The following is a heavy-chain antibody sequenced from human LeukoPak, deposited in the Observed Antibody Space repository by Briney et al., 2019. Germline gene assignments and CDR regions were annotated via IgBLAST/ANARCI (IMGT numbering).Heavy chain of an antibody. Sequence: TTSETLSLTCTVSGGSISSSSYYWGWIRQPPGKGLEWIGSIYYSGSTNYSPSLKSRVSISVDTSKNQFSLNLTSVTAADTAVYYCARRGYCSSTSCHRTYFFDYWGQGTLVTVSS. D-gene: IGHD2-2*01. CDR1: GGSISSSSYY. V-gene: IGHV4-39*07. J-gene: IGHJ4*02. CDR2: IYYSGST. CDR3: ARRGYCSSTSCHRTYFFDY.